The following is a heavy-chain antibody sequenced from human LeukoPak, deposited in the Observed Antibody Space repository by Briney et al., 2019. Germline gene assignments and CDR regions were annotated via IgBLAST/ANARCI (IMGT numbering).Heavy chain of an antibody. CDR2: IFHSGFT. Sequence: SETLSLTCTVSGGSLSSYYWSWIRQPPGKGLEWIGYIFHSGFTNYNPFLKSRVTISVDTSKNQVSLKLSSVTAADTAVYYCARDSGYCSGGSCLLWYFDLWGRGTLVTVSS. J-gene: IGHJ2*01. D-gene: IGHD2-15*01. CDR3: ARDSGYCSGGSCLLWYFDL. V-gene: IGHV4-59*12. CDR1: GGSLSSYY.